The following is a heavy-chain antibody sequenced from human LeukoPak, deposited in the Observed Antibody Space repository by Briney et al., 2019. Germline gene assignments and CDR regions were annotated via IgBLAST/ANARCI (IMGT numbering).Heavy chain of an antibody. J-gene: IGHJ4*02. CDR1: GFTFSSYA. CDR3: ARISPDYGGNQFDY. Sequence: GGSLRLSCAASGFTFSSYAMHWVRQAPGKGLEWVAVISYDGSNKYYADSVKGRFTIPRDNSKNTLYLQMNSLRAEDTAVYYCARISPDYGGNQFDYWGQGTLVTVSS. V-gene: IGHV3-30-3*01. CDR2: ISYDGSNK. D-gene: IGHD4-17*01.